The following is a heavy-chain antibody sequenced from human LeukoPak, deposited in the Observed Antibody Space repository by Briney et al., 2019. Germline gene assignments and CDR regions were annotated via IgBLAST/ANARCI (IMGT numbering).Heavy chain of an antibody. J-gene: IGHJ4*02. Sequence: PGGSLRLSCAASGFSFSNYAMSWVRQAPGKGLEWVSAIVGTGGNMYYADAVKGSFTISRDNFKSTLYLQMNSLRAEDTAVYYCAKGLTWDSTSCSDWGQGTLVTVSS. CDR1: GFSFSNYA. CDR3: AKGLTWDSTSCSD. V-gene: IGHV3-23*01. D-gene: IGHD2-2*01. CDR2: IVGTGGNM.